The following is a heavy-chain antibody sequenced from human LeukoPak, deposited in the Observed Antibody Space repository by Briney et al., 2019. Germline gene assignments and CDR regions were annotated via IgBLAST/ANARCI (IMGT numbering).Heavy chain of an antibody. CDR2: IYYSGST. CDR3: ARDLPEIDAFDI. J-gene: IGHJ3*02. Sequence: SETLSLTCAVYGGSFSGYNWSWIRQPPGKGLEWIGYIYYSGSTNYNSSLKSRVTISVDTSKNQFSLKLSSVTAADTAVYYCARDLPEIDAFDIWGQGTMVTVSS. V-gene: IGHV4-59*01. CDR1: GGSFSGYN.